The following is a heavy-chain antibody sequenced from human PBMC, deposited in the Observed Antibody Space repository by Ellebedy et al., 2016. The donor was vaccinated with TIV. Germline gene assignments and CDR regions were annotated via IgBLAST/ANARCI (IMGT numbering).Heavy chain of an antibody. CDR1: GFTFSTHW. J-gene: IGHJ4*02. D-gene: IGHD6-19*01. CDR2: INQDGSGK. V-gene: IGHV3-7*01. Sequence: GGSLRLSCTASGFTFSTHWMTWVRQAPGKGLEWVANINQDGSGKYYVDSVKGRFTISRDNAKNSLYLQMNSLRAEDTAVYYCARDHVSGWALGFWGQGTLVTVSS. CDR3: ARDHVSGWALGF.